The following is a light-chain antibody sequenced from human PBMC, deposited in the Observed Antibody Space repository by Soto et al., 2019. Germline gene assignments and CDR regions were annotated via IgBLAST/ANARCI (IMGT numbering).Light chain of an antibody. CDR1: QSVSSSY. CDR3: RQYNSYSWT. J-gene: IGKJ1*01. Sequence: EIVLTQSPGTLSLSPGERATLSCRASQSVSSSYLAWYRQKPGQPPRLLIYGASSRATGIPDRFSGSGSGTEFTLTISSLQPDDFATYYCRQYNSYSWTFGQGTKVDIK. CDR2: GAS. V-gene: IGKV3-20*01.